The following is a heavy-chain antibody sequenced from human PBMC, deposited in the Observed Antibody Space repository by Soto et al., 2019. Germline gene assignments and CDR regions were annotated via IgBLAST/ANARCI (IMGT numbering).Heavy chain of an antibody. D-gene: IGHD3-3*01. V-gene: IGHV3-23*01. J-gene: IGHJ6*02. CDR1: GFTFSSYA. Sequence: GWSLRLSCAASGFTFSSYAMSWVRQAPGKGLEWVSAISGSGGSTYYADSVKGRFTISRDNSKNTLYLQMNSLRAEDTAVYYCGKHTGRRTYYDFWSGYFTPLHGMDVWGQGTTVTVS. CDR2: ISGSGGST. CDR3: GKHTGRRTYYDFWSGYFTPLHGMDV.